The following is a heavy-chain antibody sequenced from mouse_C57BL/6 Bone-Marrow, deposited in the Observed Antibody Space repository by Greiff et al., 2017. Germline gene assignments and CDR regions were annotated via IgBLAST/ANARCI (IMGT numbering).Heavy chain of an antibody. J-gene: IGHJ4*01. CDR1: GYTFTDYY. CDR2: INPYNGGT. Sequence: EVKLQESGPVLVKPGASVKMSCKASGYTFTDYYMNWVKQSHGKSLEWIGVINPYNGGTSYNQKFKGKATLTVDKSSSTAYMELNSLTSEDSAVYYCARGGLRSYAMDYWGQGTSVTVSS. CDR3: ARGGLRSYAMDY. D-gene: IGHD2-4*01. V-gene: IGHV1-19*01.